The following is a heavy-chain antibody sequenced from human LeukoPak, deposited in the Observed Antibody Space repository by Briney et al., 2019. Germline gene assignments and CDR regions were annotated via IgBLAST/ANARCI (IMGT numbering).Heavy chain of an antibody. J-gene: IGHJ3*02. D-gene: IGHD7-27*01. Sequence: GGSLRLSCAASGFAFSSYSLSWVRQAPGKGLEWVSSINVSPAYISYADSVKGRFTISRDNAKNSLYLQLNSLRAEDTAVYFCARDLNWGAGALDIWGQGTMVTVSS. CDR2: INVSPAYI. V-gene: IGHV3-21*01. CDR1: GFAFSSYS. CDR3: ARDLNWGAGALDI.